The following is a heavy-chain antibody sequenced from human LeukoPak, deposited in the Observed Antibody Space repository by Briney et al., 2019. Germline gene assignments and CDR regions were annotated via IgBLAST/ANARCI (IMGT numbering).Heavy chain of an antibody. CDR2: IYYSGST. V-gene: IGHV4-59*01. CDR3: ARAHPHFDY. Sequence: SETLSLTCTVSGGSISSYYWSWIRQPPGKGLEWIGYIYYSGSTNYNPSPKSRVTISVDTSKNQFSLKLSSVTAAGTAVYYCARAHPHFDYWGQGTLVTVSS. J-gene: IGHJ4*02. CDR1: GGSISSYY.